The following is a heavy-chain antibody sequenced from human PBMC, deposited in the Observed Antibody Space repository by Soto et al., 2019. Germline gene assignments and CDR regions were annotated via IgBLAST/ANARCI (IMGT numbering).Heavy chain of an antibody. D-gene: IGHD1-26*01. J-gene: IGHJ1*01. Sequence: QPGGSLRLSCAASGFTFSSYAMHWVRQAPGKGLEWVAVISYDGSNKYYADSVKGRFTISRDNSKNTLYLQMNSLRAEDTAVYYCARERWELPGYFQHWGQGTLVTVSS. CDR2: ISYDGSNK. CDR1: GFTFSSYA. CDR3: ARERWELPGYFQH. V-gene: IGHV3-30-3*01.